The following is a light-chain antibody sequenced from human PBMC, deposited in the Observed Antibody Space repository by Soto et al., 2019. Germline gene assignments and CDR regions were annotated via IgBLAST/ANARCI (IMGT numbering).Light chain of an antibody. CDR1: QGISDD. J-gene: IGKJ4*01. Sequence: ASQMTQSPSSLSASVGDSVTITCRASQGISDDLGWYQQKQGKAPKLLSYAASSLERGVPSRFSGSGSGTDFTLTISSLQPEDFATYYCQQDYRYPLTFGGGTKVEIK. CDR2: AAS. CDR3: QQDYRYPLT. V-gene: IGKV1-6*01.